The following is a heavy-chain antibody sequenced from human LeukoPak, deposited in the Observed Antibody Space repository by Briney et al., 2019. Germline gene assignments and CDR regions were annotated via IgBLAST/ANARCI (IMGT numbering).Heavy chain of an antibody. J-gene: IGHJ3*02. CDR1: AFTFSNYA. CDR2: VSGSGVST. Sequence: PGGSLRLSCAASAFTFSNYAMTWVRQGPGKWLEWVSGVSGSGVSTYYADSVKGRFTISRDNSKNTLYLQMNSLRADDTAVYYCAKSMGELSPDDAFDIWGQGTMVTVSS. CDR3: AKSMGELSPDDAFDI. V-gene: IGHV3-23*01. D-gene: IGHD3-16*01.